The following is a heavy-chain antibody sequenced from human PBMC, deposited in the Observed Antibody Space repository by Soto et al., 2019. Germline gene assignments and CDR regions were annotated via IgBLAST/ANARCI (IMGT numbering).Heavy chain of an antibody. CDR3: ARANYYGSPGDFDS. J-gene: IGHJ4*02. D-gene: IGHD3-10*01. CDR1: GFTFSSYS. Sequence: EVQLVESGGGLVQPGGSLRLSCAASGFTFSSYSMNWVRQAPGKGLEWVSYISSSSSTIYYADSVKGRFTISRDNAKNSLYLQMNSLRAEDTAVYYVARANYYGSPGDFDSGGQGTLVTVSS. V-gene: IGHV3-48*01. CDR2: ISSSSSTI.